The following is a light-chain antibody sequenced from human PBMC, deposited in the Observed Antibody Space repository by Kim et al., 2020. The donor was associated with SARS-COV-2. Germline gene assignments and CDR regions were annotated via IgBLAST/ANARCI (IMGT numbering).Light chain of an antibody. CDR3: QQYRT. Sequence: GTLCVSPGERPTLAWRASQSVSSSYLAWYQQKPGQAPRLLIYGASSRATGIPDRCSGSGSGTDCTRTISRLEPEDFAVYYCQQYRTFGQGTQLE. J-gene: IGKJ2*01. CDR2: GAS. V-gene: IGKV3-20*01. CDR1: QSVSSSY.